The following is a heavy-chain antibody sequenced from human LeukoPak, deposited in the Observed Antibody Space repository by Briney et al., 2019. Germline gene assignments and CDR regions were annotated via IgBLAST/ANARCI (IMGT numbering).Heavy chain of an antibody. CDR3: ARATGGYGDYGWHFDL. V-gene: IGHV1-46*01. Sequence: GASVKVSCKASAYTFTGYYMHWVRQAPGQGLEWMGIINPFGGSATYAQNFQGRVTMTRDTSSSTVSMDLSSLKSEDTAMYYCARATGGYGDYGWHFDLWGRGTLVTVSS. CDR2: INPFGGSA. CDR1: AYTFTGYY. D-gene: IGHD4-17*01. J-gene: IGHJ2*01.